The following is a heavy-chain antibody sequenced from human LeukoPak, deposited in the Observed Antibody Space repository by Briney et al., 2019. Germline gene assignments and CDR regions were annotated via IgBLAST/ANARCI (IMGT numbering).Heavy chain of an antibody. Sequence: ETLSLTCTVSGGSISSSNYYWGWVRQAPGKGLEWVSAISGSGGSTYYADSVKGRFTISRDNSKNTLYLQMNSLRAEDTAVYYCAKDHGPTGVSPYFDYWGQGTLVTVSS. D-gene: IGHD1-1*01. CDR1: GGSISSSNYY. CDR2: ISGSGGST. J-gene: IGHJ4*02. CDR3: AKDHGPTGVSPYFDY. V-gene: IGHV3-23*01.